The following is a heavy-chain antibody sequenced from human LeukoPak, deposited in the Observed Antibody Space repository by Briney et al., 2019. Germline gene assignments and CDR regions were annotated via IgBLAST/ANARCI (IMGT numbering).Heavy chain of an antibody. V-gene: IGHV3-53*01. Sequence: GGSLRLSCAASGFAVSNKFMYWVRQAPGKGLEWVSVIRVGDVTHYADSVKGRFTTSRDTSKNTVYLQMESLRVEDTAVYYRAREDNGGATDDGFDVWGHGTVVIVSS. J-gene: IGHJ3*01. CDR1: GFAVSNKF. CDR3: AREDNGGATDDGFDV. D-gene: IGHD3-16*01. CDR2: IRVGDVT.